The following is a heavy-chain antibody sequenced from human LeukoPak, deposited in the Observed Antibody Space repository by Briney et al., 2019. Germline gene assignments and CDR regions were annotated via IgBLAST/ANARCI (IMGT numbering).Heavy chain of an antibody. Sequence: GGSLRLSCAASGFTFSSYWMNWVRQAPGKGLEWVANIKQDGSEKYYVDSVKGRFTISRDNAKNSLYLQMNSLRAEDTAVYYCARDSYPYYDSSGYYYGGLGYWGQGTLVTVSS. CDR3: ARDSYPYYDSSGYYYGGLGY. CDR1: GFTFSSYW. V-gene: IGHV3-7*01. D-gene: IGHD3-22*01. J-gene: IGHJ4*02. CDR2: IKQDGSEK.